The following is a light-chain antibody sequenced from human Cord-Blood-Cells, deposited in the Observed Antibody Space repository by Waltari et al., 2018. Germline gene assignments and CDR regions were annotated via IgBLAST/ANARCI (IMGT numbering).Light chain of an antibody. CDR2: GAS. CDR1: QSVSSSY. CDR3: QQYGSSPYT. J-gene: IGKJ2*01. V-gene: IGKV3-20*01. Sequence: EIVLTQSPGTLSLSPGERATLSCRASQSVSSSYLAWYQQQPGQAPRLLIYGASSRATGIPDRFSGSGSGTDFTLTISRLEPEDFAVYYCQQYGSSPYTFGRGPSWRSN.